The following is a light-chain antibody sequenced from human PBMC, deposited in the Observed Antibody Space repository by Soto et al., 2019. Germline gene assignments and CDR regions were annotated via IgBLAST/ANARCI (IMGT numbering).Light chain of an antibody. V-gene: IGKV3-15*01. Sequence: EIVLTQSPATLSLSPGERATLSCMASQSVSSNLAWYQQKPGQAPRLLIYGASTRATGIPARFSGSGSGTEFTLTISSLQSEDFAVYYCQQYNNWPPGTFGQGTKVDI. CDR1: QSVSSN. CDR3: QQYNNWPPGT. J-gene: IGKJ1*01. CDR2: GAS.